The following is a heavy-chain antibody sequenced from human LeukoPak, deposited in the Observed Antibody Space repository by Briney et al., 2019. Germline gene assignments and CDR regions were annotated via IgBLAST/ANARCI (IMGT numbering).Heavy chain of an antibody. CDR3: AKDLGYYDSSGYPGDAFDI. D-gene: IGHD3-22*01. CDR2: ISGDGVST. J-gene: IGHJ3*02. Sequence: GGSLRLSCAASGFTFNTYAMNWVRQTPGRGLEWVSSISGDGVSTYYADSVKGRFTFSRDNSQNTLYLQMKSLRVEDTAVYYCAKDLGYYDSSGYPGDAFDIWGQGTLVTVSS. CDR1: GFTFNTYA. V-gene: IGHV3-23*01.